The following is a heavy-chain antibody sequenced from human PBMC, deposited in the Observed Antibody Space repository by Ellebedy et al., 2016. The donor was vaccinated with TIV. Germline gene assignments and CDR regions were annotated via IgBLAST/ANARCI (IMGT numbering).Heavy chain of an antibody. J-gene: IGHJ4*02. V-gene: IGHV3-48*01. CDR1: GFTFSSYS. D-gene: IGHD1-26*01. Sequence: GESLKISCAASGFTFSSYSMNWVRPAPGKGLEWVSYISSSSSTLFYPNSVKGRFTISSDNAKNSLYLQMNSRRAEDRAVNYCARPSTVGATLCFDYWGRGTLVTVSS. CDR2: ISSSSSTL. CDR3: ARPSTVGATLCFDY.